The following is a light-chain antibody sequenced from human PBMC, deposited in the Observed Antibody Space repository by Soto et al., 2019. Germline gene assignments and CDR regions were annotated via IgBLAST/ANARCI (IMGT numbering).Light chain of an antibody. CDR1: SSDVGGYNY. CDR3: SSYTSSSTLGV. J-gene: IGLJ2*01. Sequence: QSVLTQPASVSGSPGQSITISCTGTSSDVGGYNYVSWYQQHPGKAPKLMIYDVSNLPSGVSNRFSGSKSGNTASLTISGLQAEDEADYYCSSYTSSSTLGVFGGGTKLTVL. CDR2: DVS. V-gene: IGLV2-14*01.